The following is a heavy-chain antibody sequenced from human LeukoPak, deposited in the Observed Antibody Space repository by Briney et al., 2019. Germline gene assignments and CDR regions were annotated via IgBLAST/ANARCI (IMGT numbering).Heavy chain of an antibody. D-gene: IGHD1-7*01. J-gene: IGHJ6*02. V-gene: IGHV4-59*01. CDR1: GGSISSYY. Sequence: SETLSLTCTVSGGSISSYYWSWIRQPPGKGLEWIGCIYYSGSTNYNPSLKSRVTISVDTSKNQFSLKLSSVTAADTAVYYCARDNWNYGSSMDVWGQGTTVTVSS. CDR3: ARDNWNYGSSMDV. CDR2: IYYSGST.